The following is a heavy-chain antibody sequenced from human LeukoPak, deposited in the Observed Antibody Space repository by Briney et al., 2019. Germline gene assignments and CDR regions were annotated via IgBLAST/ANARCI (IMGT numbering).Heavy chain of an antibody. CDR2: IYASGTT. J-gene: IGHJ5*02. CDR3: ARHFGHSDWFDP. V-gene: IGHV4-4*07. CDR1: GGSISGYF. D-gene: IGHD3-10*01. Sequence: SETLSLTCTVSGGSISGYFWSWIRQPAGKGLEWIGRIYASGTTNYNPSLRSRVTMSVDTSKDQFSPRLTSVTAADTAVYYCARHFGHSDWFDPWGQGTLVTVSS.